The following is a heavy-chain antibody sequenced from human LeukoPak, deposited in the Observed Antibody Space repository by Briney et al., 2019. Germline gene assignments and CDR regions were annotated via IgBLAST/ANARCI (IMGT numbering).Heavy chain of an antibody. CDR3: ARQGYSSSWYVVY. CDR2: FTGSGGNT. D-gene: IGHD6-13*01. J-gene: IGHJ4*02. Sequence: GRSLRLSCRASGFAFSSYAMSWVRQAPGKRLEWVSTFTGSGGNTYYADSVKGRFTISRDDSKNTLYLQMNSLRAEDTAMYYCARQGYSSSWYVVYWGQGTLVTVSS. CDR1: GFAFSSYA. V-gene: IGHV3-23*01.